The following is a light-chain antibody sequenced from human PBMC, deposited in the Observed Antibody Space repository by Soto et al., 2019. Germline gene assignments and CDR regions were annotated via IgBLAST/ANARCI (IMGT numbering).Light chain of an antibody. Sequence: EIVMTQSPATLSVSPGERATLSCRASQRVSRNLAWYQQKPGQAPRLLIYDASTRATGIPDGFSGSGSETEFTLTISSLQSEDYAIYYCQQYNNWPPWTFGQGTKVDIK. J-gene: IGKJ1*01. CDR1: QRVSRN. CDR2: DAS. CDR3: QQYNNWPPWT. V-gene: IGKV3-15*01.